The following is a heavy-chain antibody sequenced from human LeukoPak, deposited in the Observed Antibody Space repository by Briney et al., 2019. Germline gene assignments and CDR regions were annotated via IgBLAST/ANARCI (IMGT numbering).Heavy chain of an antibody. Sequence: SETLSLTCTVSGGSISSYYWSWIRQPAGKGLEWIGRIYTSGSANYNPSLKSRVTMSVDTSKNQFSLKLSSVTAADTAVYYCARDDDYGGNGGFDYWGQGTLVTVSS. CDR2: IYTSGSA. CDR3: ARDDDYGGNGGFDY. CDR1: GGSISSYY. V-gene: IGHV4-4*07. D-gene: IGHD4-23*01. J-gene: IGHJ4*02.